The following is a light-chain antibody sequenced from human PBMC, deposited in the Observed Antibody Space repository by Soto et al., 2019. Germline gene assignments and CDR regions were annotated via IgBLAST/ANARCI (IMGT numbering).Light chain of an antibody. CDR1: SSDIGSYNS. CDR2: DVS. J-gene: IGLJ2*01. Sequence: QSALTQPASVSGSPGQSITISCTGTSSDIGSYNSVSWYQQHPGKAPKLIIHDVSNRPSGVSYRFSGSKSGNTASLTISGLPTEDEADYYCSSYTGSSTLVVFGGWTQLTVL. CDR3: SSYTGSSTLVV. V-gene: IGLV2-14*01.